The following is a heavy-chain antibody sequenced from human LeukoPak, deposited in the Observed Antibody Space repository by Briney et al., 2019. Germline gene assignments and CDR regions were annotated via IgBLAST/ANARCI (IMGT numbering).Heavy chain of an antibody. CDR2: IYYSGTT. V-gene: IGHV4-39*01. D-gene: IGHD1-7*01. J-gene: IGHJ5*02. CDR1: GGSISSSAYY. Sequence: PSETLSLTCTVSGGSISSSAYYWGWIRQPPGKGLEWIGNIYYSGTTYYNPSLKGRVTISVDTSKNQFSLKLYSVTAADTAVYYCARKELYPTWFDPWGQGTLVTVSS. CDR3: ARKELYPTWFDP.